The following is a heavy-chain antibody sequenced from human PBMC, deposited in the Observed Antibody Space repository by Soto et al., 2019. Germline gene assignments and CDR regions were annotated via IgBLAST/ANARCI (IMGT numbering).Heavy chain of an antibody. CDR2: IYYSGST. Sequence: SETLSLTCPVSGGSISSSSYYWGWIRQPPGKGLEWIGSIYYSGSTYYNPSLKSRVTISVDTSKNQFSLKLSSVTAADTAVYYCARRISWFDPWGQGTLVT. J-gene: IGHJ5*02. V-gene: IGHV4-39*01. D-gene: IGHD2-15*01. CDR1: GGSISSSSYY. CDR3: ARRISWFDP.